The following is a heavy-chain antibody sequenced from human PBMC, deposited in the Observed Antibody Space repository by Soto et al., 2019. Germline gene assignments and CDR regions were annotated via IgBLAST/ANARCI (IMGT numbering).Heavy chain of an antibody. V-gene: IGHV3-11*01. CDR3: AREAVVVVAATPQDYYYYYMDV. CDR2: ISSSGSTI. J-gene: IGHJ6*03. D-gene: IGHD2-15*01. CDR1: GFTFSDYY. Sequence: QVQLVESGGGLVKPGGSLRLSCAASGFTFSDYYMSWIRQAPGKGLEWVSYISSSGSTIYYADSVKGRFTISRDNAKNSLYLQMNSLRAEDTAVYYCAREAVVVVAATPQDYYYYYMDVWGKGTTVTVSS.